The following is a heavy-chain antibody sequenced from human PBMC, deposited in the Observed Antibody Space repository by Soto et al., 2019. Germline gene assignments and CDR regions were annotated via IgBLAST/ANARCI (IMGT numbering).Heavy chain of an antibody. CDR1: GGSFSGYY. J-gene: IGHJ4*02. CDR2: INHSGST. CDR3: ARDAYGDYPFDY. D-gene: IGHD4-17*01. V-gene: IGHV4-34*01. Sequence: PSETLSLTCAVYGGSFSGYYWSWIRQPPGKGLEWIGEINHSGSTNYNPSLKSRVTISVDTSKNQFSLKLSSVTAADTAVYYCARDAYGDYPFDYWGQGTPVTVSS.